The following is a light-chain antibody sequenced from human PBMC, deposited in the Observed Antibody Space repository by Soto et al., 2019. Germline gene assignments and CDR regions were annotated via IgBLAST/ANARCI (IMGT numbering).Light chain of an antibody. J-gene: IGKJ1*01. CDR3: QQYNSYPRT. CDR2: DAS. V-gene: IGKV1-5*01. Sequence: DIQMTQSPSALSASVGDRVTITCRASQSISSWLAWYQQKPGKAPKLLIYDASSLESGVPSRFSGSGSGTEFTLNIRSLQPDDFATYYCQQYNSYPRTFCQGTKVEIK. CDR1: QSISSW.